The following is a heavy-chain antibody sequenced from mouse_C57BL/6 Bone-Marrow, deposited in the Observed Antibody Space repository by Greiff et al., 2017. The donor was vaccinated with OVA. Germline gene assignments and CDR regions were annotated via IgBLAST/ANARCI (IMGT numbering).Heavy chain of an antibody. CDR3: ARENYSNYLDY. V-gene: IGHV1-69*01. J-gene: IGHJ2*01. CDR1: GYTFTSYW. D-gene: IGHD2-5*01. Sequence: QLQQPGAELVMPGASVKLSCKASGYTFTSYWMHWVKQRPGQGLEWIGEIDPSDSYTNYNQKFKGKSTLTVDKSSSTAYMQLSSLTSEDSAVYYCARENYSNYLDYWGQGTTLTVSS. CDR2: IDPSDSYT.